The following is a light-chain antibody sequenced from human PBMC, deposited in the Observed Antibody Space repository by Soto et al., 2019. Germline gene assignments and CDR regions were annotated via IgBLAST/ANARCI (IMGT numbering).Light chain of an antibody. Sequence: DIQMTQSPSTLSASVGDIVTITCRASQSISSWLAWYQQKPGKAPKLLIYDASSLESGVPSRFSGSGPGTELTLTITSLQHDDFATYYCQRYDSYSSTFGQGTKVEIK. CDR3: QRYDSYSST. V-gene: IGKV1-5*01. J-gene: IGKJ1*01. CDR1: QSISSW. CDR2: DAS.